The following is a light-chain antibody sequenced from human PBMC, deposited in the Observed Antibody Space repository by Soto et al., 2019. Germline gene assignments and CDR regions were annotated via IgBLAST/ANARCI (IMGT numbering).Light chain of an antibody. CDR3: QHYNTYPWT. CDR2: KSS. V-gene: IGKV1-5*03. Sequence: DIQMTQSPSILSSSVGERVTITCRASQSISSWLAWYQQKPGNAPNLLIYKSSHLENGVPSRFSGSGSGTEFTLTIRSLQPVDFATYYCQHYNTYPWTFGQGTKV. J-gene: IGKJ1*01. CDR1: QSISSW.